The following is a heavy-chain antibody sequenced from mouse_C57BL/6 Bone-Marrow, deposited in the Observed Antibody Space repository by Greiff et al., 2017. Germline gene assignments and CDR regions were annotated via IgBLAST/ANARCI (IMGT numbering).Heavy chain of an antibody. CDR3: ARRGITYAMDY. CDR2: IDPSDSYT. V-gene: IGHV1-59*01. CDR1: GYTFTSYW. D-gene: IGHD2-4*01. Sequence: QVQLQQPGAELVRPGTSVKLSCKASGYTFTSYWMHWVKQRPGQGLEWIGVIDPSDSYTNYNQKFKGKATLTVATSSSTAYMQLSSLTSEDSAVYYCARRGITYAMDYWGQGTSVTVSS. J-gene: IGHJ4*01.